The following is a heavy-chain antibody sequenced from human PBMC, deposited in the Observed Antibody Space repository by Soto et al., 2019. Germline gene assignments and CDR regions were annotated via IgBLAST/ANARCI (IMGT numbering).Heavy chain of an antibody. Sequence: QFHLVQSGAEVKKSGDAVRVSCKASGYPFTSYDIYWVRQAPGQGLEWMGWISTFSGKTNYTQKFQDRVTMTTDTSTTTAYMDLRSLRSDDTAVYYCAREGVRCCSGRSCYSGWFDPWGQGTLVTVSS. V-gene: IGHV1-18*04. D-gene: IGHD2-15*01. J-gene: IGHJ5*02. CDR2: ISTFSGKT. CDR1: GYPFTSYD. CDR3: AREGVRCCSGRSCYSGWFDP.